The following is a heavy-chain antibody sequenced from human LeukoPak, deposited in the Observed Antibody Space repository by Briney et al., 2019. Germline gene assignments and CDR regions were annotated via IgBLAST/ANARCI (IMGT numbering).Heavy chain of an antibody. CDR2: ISYDGSNK. CDR3: ARDVLYYYDSSGYPDY. V-gene: IGHV3-30-3*01. CDR1: GFTFSSYA. Sequence: GGSLRLSCAASGFTFSSYAMHWVRQAPGKGLEWVAVISYDGSNKYYADSVKGRFTISRDNSKNTLYLQMNSLRAEDTAVYYCARDVLYYYDSSGYPDYWGQGTLDTVSS. D-gene: IGHD3-22*01. J-gene: IGHJ4*02.